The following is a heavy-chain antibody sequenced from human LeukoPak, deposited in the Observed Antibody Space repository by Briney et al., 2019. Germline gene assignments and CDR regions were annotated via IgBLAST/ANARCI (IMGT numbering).Heavy chain of an antibody. Sequence: SETLSLTCTVSGGSISSSSYYWGWIRQPPGKGLEWIGSIYYSGSTYYNPSLKSRVTISVDTSKNQFSLKLSSVTAADTAVYYCARERTIFGVAPTGRFYYRGQGTLVTVSS. CDR3: ARERTIFGVAPTGRFYY. CDR2: IYYSGST. J-gene: IGHJ4*02. CDR1: GGSISSSSYY. D-gene: IGHD3-3*01. V-gene: IGHV4-39*07.